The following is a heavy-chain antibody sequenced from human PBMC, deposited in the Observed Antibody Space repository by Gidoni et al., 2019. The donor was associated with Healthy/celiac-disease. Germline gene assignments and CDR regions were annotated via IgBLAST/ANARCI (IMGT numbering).Heavy chain of an antibody. CDR1: GFTFSSYA. J-gene: IGHJ6*02. CDR3: AKEAGTTRTYYYYYGMDV. CDR2: MSGSGGST. D-gene: IGHD1-1*01. V-gene: IGHV3-23*01. Sequence: EVQLLESGGGLVQPGGSLRLSCAASGFTFSSYAMSWVRQAPGKGLEWVSAMSGSGGSTYYADSVKGRFTISRDNSKNTLYLQMNSLRAEDTAVYYCAKEAGTTRTYYYYYGMDVWGQGTTVTVSS.